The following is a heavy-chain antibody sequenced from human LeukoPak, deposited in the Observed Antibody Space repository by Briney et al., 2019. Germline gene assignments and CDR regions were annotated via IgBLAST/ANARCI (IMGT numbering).Heavy chain of an antibody. J-gene: IGHJ4*02. V-gene: IGHV3-21*01. Sequence: TGGSLRLSCAASGFTFSSYSMNWVRQAPGKGLEWVSSISSSSSYIYYADSVKGRFTISRDNAKNSLYLQMNSLRAEDTVVYYCAREVSGYGPPKLWGQGTLVTVSS. CDR1: GFTFSSYS. CDR3: AREVSGYGPPKL. D-gene: IGHD5-12*01. CDR2: ISSSSSYI.